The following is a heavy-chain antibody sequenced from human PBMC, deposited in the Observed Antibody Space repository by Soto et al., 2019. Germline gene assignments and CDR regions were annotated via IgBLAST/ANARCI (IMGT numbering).Heavy chain of an antibody. D-gene: IGHD3-22*01. V-gene: IGHV4-31*03. CDR1: GGSISSGGYY. Sequence: SLSITGPVSGGSISSGGYYWSWIRQHPGKGLEWIGYIYYSGSTYYNPSLKSRVTISVDTSKNQFSLKLSSVTAADTAVYYCARGRLADYYDSSGPLDYWGQGTLVTVYS. CDR2: IYYSGST. CDR3: ARGRLADYYDSSGPLDY. J-gene: IGHJ4*02.